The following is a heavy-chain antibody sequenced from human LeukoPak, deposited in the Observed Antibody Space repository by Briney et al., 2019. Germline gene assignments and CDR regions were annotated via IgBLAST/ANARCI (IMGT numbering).Heavy chain of an antibody. CDR1: GFTFSRXW. V-gene: IGHV3-74*01. J-gene: IGHJ5*02. CDR2: XXXXXGTT. Sequence: GGSLXLSCAASGFTFSRXWMXXXRQPPGKGLXXXXXXXXXXGTTTYADSVKGRFTISRDNAKNSLYLQMNGLRAEDTAVYYCXSERNRFGELSKQNWFDPWGQGTLVTVSS. CDR3: XSERNRFGELSKQNWFDP. D-gene: IGHD3-10*01.